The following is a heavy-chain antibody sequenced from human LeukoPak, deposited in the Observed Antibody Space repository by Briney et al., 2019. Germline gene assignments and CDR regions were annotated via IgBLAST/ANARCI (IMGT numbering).Heavy chain of an antibody. CDR1: GYTFTGYY. CDR3: ARGHGYSSSWGDY. CDR2: INPNSGGT. D-gene: IGHD6-13*01. V-gene: IGHV1-2*02. Sequence: ASVKVSCKASGYTFTGYYMHWVRQAPGQGLEWMGWINPNSGGTNYAQKFQGRVTMTRDTSISTAYMELSGLRSDDTAVYYCARGHGYSSSWGDYWGQGTLVTVSS. J-gene: IGHJ4*02.